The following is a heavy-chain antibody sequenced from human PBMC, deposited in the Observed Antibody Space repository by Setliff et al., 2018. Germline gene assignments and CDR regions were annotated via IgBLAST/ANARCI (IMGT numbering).Heavy chain of an antibody. CDR1: GYTLTELS. J-gene: IGHJ4*02. Sequence: AASVKVSCKVSGYTLTELSMHWVRQAPGKGLEWMGGFDPEDGETIYAQKFQGRVTMTEDTSTDKAYMELSSLRSEDTAVYYCATLAFTYYYDSSGYYPHDYWGQGTLVTVSS. V-gene: IGHV1-24*01. D-gene: IGHD3-22*01. CDR3: ATLAFTYYYDSSGYYPHDY. CDR2: FDPEDGET.